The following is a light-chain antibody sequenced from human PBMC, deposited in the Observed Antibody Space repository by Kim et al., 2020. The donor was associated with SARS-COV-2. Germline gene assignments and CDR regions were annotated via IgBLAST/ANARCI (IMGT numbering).Light chain of an antibody. CDR1: QGISSY. J-gene: IGKJ4*01. CDR2: GAS. V-gene: IGKV1-9*01. Sequence: ASVGDRAPITCRASQGISSYLAWYQQKPGKAPKLLIYGASTLQSGVSSRFSGSGSGTDFTLTISSLQPEDSATYYCQQLDSYPLTFGGGTKVEIK. CDR3: QQLDSYPLT.